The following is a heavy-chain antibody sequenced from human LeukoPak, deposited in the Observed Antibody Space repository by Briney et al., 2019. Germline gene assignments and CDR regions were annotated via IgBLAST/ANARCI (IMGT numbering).Heavy chain of an antibody. Sequence: PGGSLRLSCAASGFTFSSYSMNSVPQAPGKGLEWVSSISSSSYIYYADSVKGRFTISRDNAKNSLYLQMNSLRAEDTAVYYCARGTSGWYWGGKENWFDPWGQGTLVTVSS. D-gene: IGHD6-19*01. J-gene: IGHJ5*02. CDR1: GFTFSSYS. V-gene: IGHV3-21*01. CDR2: ISSSSYI. CDR3: ARGTSGWYWGGKENWFDP.